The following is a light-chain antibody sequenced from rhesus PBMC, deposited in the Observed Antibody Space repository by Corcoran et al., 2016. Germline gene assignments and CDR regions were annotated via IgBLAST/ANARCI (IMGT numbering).Light chain of an antibody. CDR3: QQYNNWIFT. Sequence: EIVMTQSPATLSLSPGERATLSCRASQSVSSYVAWYQQKPGQAPILLSYDTSTRAPGIPDRFTGRGSGTDFTLLISSLGPEDVGVYYCQQYNNWIFTFGPGTNLDIK. J-gene: IGKJ3*01. V-gene: IGKV3S9*01. CDR1: QSVSSY. CDR2: DTS.